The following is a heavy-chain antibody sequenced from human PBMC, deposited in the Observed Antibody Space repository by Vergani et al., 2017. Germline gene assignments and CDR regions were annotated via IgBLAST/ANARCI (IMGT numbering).Heavy chain of an antibody. CDR1: GFTFSSYG. Sequence: QVQLVESGGGVVQPGRSLRLSCAASGFTFSSYGMHWVRQAPGKGLEWVAVISYDGSNKYYADSVKGRFTISRDNSKNTLYLQMNSLRAEDTAVYYCAKASSITMIVVVIRELVDPFDYWGQGTLVTVSS. CDR2: ISYDGSNK. V-gene: IGHV3-30*18. D-gene: IGHD3-22*01. J-gene: IGHJ4*02. CDR3: AKASSITMIVVVIRELVDPFDY.